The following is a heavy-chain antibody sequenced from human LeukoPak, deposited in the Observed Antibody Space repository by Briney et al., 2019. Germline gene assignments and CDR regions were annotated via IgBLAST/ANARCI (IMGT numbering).Heavy chain of an antibody. D-gene: IGHD3-22*01. V-gene: IGHV4-38-2*02. J-gene: IGHJ3*02. CDR2: INHSGST. Sequence: SETLSLTCSVSGYSISSGFYWGWIRQPPGKGLEWIGEINHSGSTNYNPSLKSRVTISVDTSKNQFSLKLSSVTAADTAVYYCARARNYYDSSGFYYEGDAFDIWGQGTMVTVSS. CDR3: ARARNYYDSSGFYYEGDAFDI. CDR1: GYSISSGFY.